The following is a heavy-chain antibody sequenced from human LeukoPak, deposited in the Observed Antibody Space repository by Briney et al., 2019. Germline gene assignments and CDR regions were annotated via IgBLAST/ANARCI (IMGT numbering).Heavy chain of an antibody. D-gene: IGHD2-21*02. J-gene: IGHJ5*02. CDR1: GLPFSRYA. CDR2: ISNGKT. CDR3: VREAGYCASVCLKSNWFDP. Sequence: GGSLRLSCAASGLPFSRYAMSWVRQPPGKGLEWVSAISNGKTYYADSVRGRFTISRDDSKNTVYLQMNSLRDEDTALYYCVREAGYCASVCLKSNWFDPWGQGTLVTVSS. V-gene: IGHV3-23*01.